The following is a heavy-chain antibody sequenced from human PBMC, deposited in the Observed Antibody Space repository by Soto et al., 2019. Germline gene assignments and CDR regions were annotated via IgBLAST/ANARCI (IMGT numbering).Heavy chain of an antibody. CDR2: ISKDGDKK. D-gene: IGHD5-12*01. CDR3: AREWSVANPGY. CDR1: GFTFSNYS. Sequence: GGSLRLSCAASGFTFSNYSMHWVRQAPGKGLEWVAVISKDGDKKYYADSVKGRFTISRDNPKNTLYLQMNSLRPEDTVVHYCAREWSVANPGYWGQGTQVTVSS. V-gene: IGHV3-30-3*01. J-gene: IGHJ4*02.